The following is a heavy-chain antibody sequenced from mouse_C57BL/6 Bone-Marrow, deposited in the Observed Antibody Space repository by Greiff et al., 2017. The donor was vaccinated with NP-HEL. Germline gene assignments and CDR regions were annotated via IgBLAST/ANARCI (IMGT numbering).Heavy chain of an antibody. CDR1: GFTFSDYG. Sequence: DVMLVESGGGLVKPGGSLKLSCAASGFTFSDYGMHWVRQAPEKGLEWVAYISSGSSTIYYADTVKGRFTISRNNAKNTLFLQMSSLGSEDTAMYYCASGLGFDYWGQGTTLTVSS. CDR3: ASGLGFDY. V-gene: IGHV5-17*01. J-gene: IGHJ2*01. CDR2: ISSGSSTI. D-gene: IGHD3-1*01.